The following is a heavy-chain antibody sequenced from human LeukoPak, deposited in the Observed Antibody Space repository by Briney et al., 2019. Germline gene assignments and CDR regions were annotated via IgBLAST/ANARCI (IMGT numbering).Heavy chain of an antibody. V-gene: IGHV4-59*08. Sequence: PSETLSLTCAVYGGSFSGYYWSWIRQPPGKGLEWIGYIYYSGSTKYNPSLKSRVTISVDTSKNQFSLKLSSVTAADTAVYYCARGFYDYVWGTYRPLYFDYWGQGTLVTVSS. D-gene: IGHD3-16*02. CDR3: ARGFYDYVWGTYRPLYFDY. J-gene: IGHJ4*02. CDR2: IYYSGST. CDR1: GGSFSGYY.